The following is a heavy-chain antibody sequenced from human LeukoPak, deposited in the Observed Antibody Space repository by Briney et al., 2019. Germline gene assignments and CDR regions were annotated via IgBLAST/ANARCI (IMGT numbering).Heavy chain of an antibody. CDR3: AKDKSGRSSSWSHFDY. V-gene: IGHV3-9*01. D-gene: IGHD6-13*01. CDR2: ISWNSGSI. J-gene: IGHJ4*02. Sequence: QTGGSLRLSCAPSGFTFDDYAMHWVRQAPGKGLEWVSGISWNSGSIGYADSVKGRFTISRDNAKNSLYLQMNSLRAEDTALYSCAKDKSGRSSSWSHFDYWGQGTLVTVSS. CDR1: GFTFDDYA.